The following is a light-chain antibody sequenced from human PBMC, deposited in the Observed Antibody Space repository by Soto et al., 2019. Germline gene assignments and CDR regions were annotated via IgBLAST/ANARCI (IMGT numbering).Light chain of an antibody. CDR3: QQYSSSPLT. V-gene: IGKV3-20*01. CDR2: GAS. J-gene: IGKJ4*01. Sequence: EIVLTQSPGTLSFSSGEGATLSCRASQSVSSSHLAWYQQKPGQAPRLLIYGASSRATGIPDRFSGSGSGTDFTLTISRLEPEDFAVYHCQQYSSSPLTFGGGTKVDIK. CDR1: QSVSSSH.